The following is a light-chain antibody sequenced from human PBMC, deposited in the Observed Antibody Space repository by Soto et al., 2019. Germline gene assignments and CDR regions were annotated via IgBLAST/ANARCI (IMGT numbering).Light chain of an antibody. Sequence: QSALTQPASMSGSPAQSITISCMGTSSDDGGYNYVSWYQQHPGKAPKLMIYEVSHRPSGVSDRFSGSKSGNTASLTISGLQAEDEADYYCSSYTTSTTLVVFGGGTKLTVL. J-gene: IGLJ3*02. V-gene: IGLV2-14*01. CDR2: EVS. CDR1: SSDDGGYNY. CDR3: SSYTTSTTLVV.